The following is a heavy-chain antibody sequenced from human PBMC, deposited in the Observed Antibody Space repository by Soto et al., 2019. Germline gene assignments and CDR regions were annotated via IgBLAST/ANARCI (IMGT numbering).Heavy chain of an antibody. CDR3: ARDMVYCSGGSCEVGFDY. D-gene: IGHD2-15*01. J-gene: IGHJ4*02. CDR1: GGSISSYY. CDR2: IYYSGST. V-gene: IGHV4-59*01. Sequence: PSETLSLTCTVSGGSISSYYWSWIRQPPGKGLEWIGYIYYSGSTNYNPSLKSRVTISVDTSKNQFSLKLSSVTAADTAVYYCARDMVYCSGGSCEVGFDYWGQGTLVTVSS.